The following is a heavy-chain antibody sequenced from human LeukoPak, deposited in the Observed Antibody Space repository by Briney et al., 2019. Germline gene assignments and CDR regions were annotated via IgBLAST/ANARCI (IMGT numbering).Heavy chain of an antibody. CDR3: ARDPERDYYDSSGEFDY. CDR2: INPNSGGT. CDR1: GYTFTGYY. J-gene: IGHJ4*02. V-gene: IGHV1-2*02. Sequence: GASVKVSCKASGYTFTGYYMHWVRQAPGQGLEWMGWINPNSGGTNYAQKFQGRVTMTRDTSISTAYMELSRLRSDDTAVYYCARDPERDYYDSSGEFDYWGQGTLVTVSS. D-gene: IGHD3-22*01.